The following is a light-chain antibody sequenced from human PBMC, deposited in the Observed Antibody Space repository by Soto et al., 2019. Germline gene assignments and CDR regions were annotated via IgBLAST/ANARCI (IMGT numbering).Light chain of an antibody. J-gene: IGKJ1*01. CDR1: QSISLW. V-gene: IGKV1-5*03. CDR2: KTS. Sequence: DIHMTQSPSTLSASVGDRVTITCRASQSISLWVAWYHQKPGRAPNRLIYKTSSLDTGVPSMFSSSGSGKEFTLTISSLQSNDFETYYCQYYKDYSLTFGQGIKVEVK. CDR3: QYYKDYSLT.